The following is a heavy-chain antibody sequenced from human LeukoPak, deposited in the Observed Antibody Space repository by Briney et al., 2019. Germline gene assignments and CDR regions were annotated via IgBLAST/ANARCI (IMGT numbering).Heavy chain of an antibody. CDR1: GYSFIDYS. D-gene: IGHD6-19*01. CDR2: IKPNGGDT. CDR3: ARGVAGVYSWFDP. J-gene: IGHJ5*02. V-gene: IGHV1-2*02. Sequence: GASVKVSCKASGYSFIDYSIHWVRQAPGQGLECMGWIKPNGGDTSYAQNFQGRVTMTRDTSISTAYMELSRLRYDDTAVYYCARGVAGVYSWFDPWGQGILVTVSS.